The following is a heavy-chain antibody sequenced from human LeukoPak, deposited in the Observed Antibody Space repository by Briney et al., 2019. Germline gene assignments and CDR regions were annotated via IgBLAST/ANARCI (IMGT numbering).Heavy chain of an antibody. D-gene: IGHD6-19*01. J-gene: IGHJ4*02. CDR3: ARQIAVAGKAGFDY. CDR1: GASFSSGDQY. V-gene: IGHV4-31*03. Sequence: SQTLPLTCTVSGASFSSGDQYWNWIRQRPGEGLEWIGSIHPSGALYNNPSLESRVTISVDTSKNQFSLNLNSVTAADTAVYYCARQIAVAGKAGFDYWGQGTLVTVSS. CDR2: IHPSGAL.